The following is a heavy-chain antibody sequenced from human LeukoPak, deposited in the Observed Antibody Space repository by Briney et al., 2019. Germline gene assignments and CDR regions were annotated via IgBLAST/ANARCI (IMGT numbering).Heavy chain of an antibody. CDR2: IYYSGST. J-gene: IGHJ4*02. CDR1: GGSISSSSYY. Sequence: SETLSLTCTVSGGSISSSSYYWGWIRQPPGKGLEWIGSIYYSGSTYYNPSLKSRVTISVDTSKNQFSLKLSSVTAADTAVYYCARGPVGAGDYWGQGTLVTVSS. CDR3: ARGPVGAGDY. V-gene: IGHV4-39*01.